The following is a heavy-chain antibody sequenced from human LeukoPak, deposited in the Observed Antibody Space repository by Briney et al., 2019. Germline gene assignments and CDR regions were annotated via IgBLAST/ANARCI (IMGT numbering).Heavy chain of an antibody. CDR2: INHSGST. CDR1: GGSFSGYY. CDR3: ARAQWLANWFDP. Sequence: PSETLSLTCAVYGGSFSGYYWSWIRQPPGKGLEWIGEINHSGSTNYNPSLKSRVTISVDTSKNQFSLKLSSVTAADTAVYYCARAQWLANWFDPWGQGTLVTVSS. D-gene: IGHD6-19*01. V-gene: IGHV4-34*01. J-gene: IGHJ5*02.